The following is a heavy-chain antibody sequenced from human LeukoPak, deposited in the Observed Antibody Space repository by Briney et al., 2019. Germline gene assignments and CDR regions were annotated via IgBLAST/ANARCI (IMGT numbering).Heavy chain of an antibody. CDR3: ATAYCSSTSCPT. J-gene: IGHJ5*02. CDR1: GFTFSSYA. CDR2: INNSGDST. Sequence: GGSLRLSCAASGFTFSSYAMSWVRQAPGKGLEWVSSINNSGDSTYYADSVKGRFTISRDNSKNTLYLLMNNLRAEDTAIFYCATAYCSSTSCPTWGQGTLVTVSS. V-gene: IGHV3-23*01. D-gene: IGHD2-2*01.